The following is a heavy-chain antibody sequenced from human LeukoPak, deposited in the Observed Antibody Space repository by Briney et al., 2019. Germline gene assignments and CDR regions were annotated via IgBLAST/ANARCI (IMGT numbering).Heavy chain of an antibody. Sequence: PGGSLRLSCAASGFMFSSNWMSWVRLAPGKGLEWVANIKEDGTETYYVDSVKGRFTISRDNAKNSLYLQMNSLRVEDTAVYYCAKDSGNYWGQGTLVTVSS. J-gene: IGHJ4*02. CDR3: AKDSGNY. D-gene: IGHD6-25*01. CDR2: IKEDGTET. V-gene: IGHV3-7*03. CDR1: GFMFSSNW.